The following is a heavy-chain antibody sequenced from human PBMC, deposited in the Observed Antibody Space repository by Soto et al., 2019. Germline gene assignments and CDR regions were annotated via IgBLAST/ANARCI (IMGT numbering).Heavy chain of an antibody. CDR2: IYYSGST. J-gene: IGHJ5*02. D-gene: IGHD2-2*01. V-gene: IGHV4-39*01. Sequence: PSETLSLTCTVSGGSISSSSYYWGWIRQPPGKGLEWIGSIYYSGSTYYNPSLKSRVTISVDTSKNQFSLKLSSVTAADTAVYYCARREESGYCISTSCSCWFDPWGQGTLVTVSS. CDR1: GGSISSSSYY. CDR3: ARREESGYCISTSCSCWFDP.